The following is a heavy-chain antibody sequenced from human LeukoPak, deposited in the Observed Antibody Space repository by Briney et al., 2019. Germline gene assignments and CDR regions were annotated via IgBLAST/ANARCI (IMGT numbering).Heavy chain of an antibody. CDR2: INPNSGGT. CDR1: GYTFTGYY. CDR3: AREGDIVVVPAAILPAY. D-gene: IGHD2-2*01. Sequence: ASVKVSCKASGYTFTGYYMHWVRQAPGQGLEWMGWINPNSGGTNYAQKFQGRVTMTRDTSISTAYMELSRLRSDDTAVYYCAREGDIVVVPAAILPAYWGQGTLVTVSS. J-gene: IGHJ4*02. V-gene: IGHV1-2*02.